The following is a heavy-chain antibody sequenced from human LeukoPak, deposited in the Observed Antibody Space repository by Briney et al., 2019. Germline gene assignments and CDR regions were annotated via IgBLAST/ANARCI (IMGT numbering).Heavy chain of an antibody. CDR3: ARGSRTIELGDDY. Sequence: GGSLRLSCAASGFTFSDSYMSWIRQTPGKGLEWLSYISSSSSDTNYADSVKGRFTISRDNARNSLYLQMNSLRAEDTAVYYCARGSRTIELGDDYWGQGTLVTVSS. CDR2: ISSSSSDT. CDR1: GFTFSDSY. V-gene: IGHV3-11*06. D-gene: IGHD5-24*01. J-gene: IGHJ4*02.